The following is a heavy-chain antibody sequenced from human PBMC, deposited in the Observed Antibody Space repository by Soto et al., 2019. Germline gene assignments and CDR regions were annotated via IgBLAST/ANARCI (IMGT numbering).Heavy chain of an antibody. CDR3: AHLFWSGFPGHFDS. CDR2: IYWDDDN. J-gene: IGHJ4*02. D-gene: IGHD3-3*01. V-gene: IGHV2-5*02. CDR1: GFSLNTHGVG. Sequence: QITLKESGPTVVRPTQTLTLTCSFSGFSLNTHGVGVGWIRQPPGKALEWLALIYWDDDNRYSPSLKDRLTITKDTSNNLVFLRMTNMGPVDTATYYCAHLFWSGFPGHFDSWGQGTLATVSS.